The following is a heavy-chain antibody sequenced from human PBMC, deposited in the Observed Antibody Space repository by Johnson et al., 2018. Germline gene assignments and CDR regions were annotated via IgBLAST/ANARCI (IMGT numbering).Heavy chain of an antibody. CDR1: GFTFSSYG. CDR3: AKDGYSGYDYISDWYFDL. D-gene: IGHD5-12*01. V-gene: IGHV3-30*18. CDR2: ISYDGSNK. J-gene: IGHJ2*01. Sequence: QVQLVQSGGGVVQXGRSXRPXCAASGFTFSSYGMHWVRQAPGQGLEWVAVISYDGSNKYFAESVKGRFTIARDNSKTTLSLQMNSLRAEDTAVHYCAKDGYSGYDYISDWYFDLWGRGTLVTVSS.